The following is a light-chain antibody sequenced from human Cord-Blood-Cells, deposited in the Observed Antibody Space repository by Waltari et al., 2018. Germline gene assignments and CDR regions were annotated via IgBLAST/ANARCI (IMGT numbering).Light chain of an antibody. Sequence: QSALTQPRSVSGSPGQSVTIPCTGTSSDVGGYNYVSLYQQHPGKAPNPMIYDVSKRPPGVPDRFSGSKSGNTASLTISGLQAEDEADYYCCSYAGSYTFEVFGGGTKLTVL. CDR2: DVS. CDR3: CSYAGSYTFEV. J-gene: IGLJ3*02. CDR1: SSDVGGYNY. V-gene: IGLV2-11*01.